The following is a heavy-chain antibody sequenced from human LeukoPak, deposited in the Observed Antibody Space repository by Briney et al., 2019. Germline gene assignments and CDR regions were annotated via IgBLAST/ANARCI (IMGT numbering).Heavy chain of an antibody. CDR1: GFTFSSNW. V-gene: IGHV3-7*01. CDR3: ARDRRYCSGGSCYAVFDY. Sequence: PGGSLRLSCAVSGFTFSSNWMNWVRQAPGKGLEWVAHIKQDGSEKYYVDSVKGRFTISRDNAKNSLYLQMNSLRAEDTAVYYCARDRRYCSGGSCYAVFDYWGQGILVTVSS. CDR2: IKQDGSEK. J-gene: IGHJ4*02. D-gene: IGHD2-15*01.